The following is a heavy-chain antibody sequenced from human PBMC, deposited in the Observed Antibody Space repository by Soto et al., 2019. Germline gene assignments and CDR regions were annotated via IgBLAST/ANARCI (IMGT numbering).Heavy chain of an antibody. V-gene: IGHV1-3*01. J-gene: IGHJ4*02. Sequence: GASVKVSCKASGYTFTSYAMHWVRQAPGQRLEWMGWINAGNGNTKYSQKFQGRVTITRDTSASTAYMELSSLRSEDTAVYYCARGRARPCRSSWPYYFEYWGQGTLVTVSS. D-gene: IGHD6-13*01. CDR1: GYTFTSYA. CDR2: INAGNGNT. CDR3: ARGRARPCRSSWPYYFEY.